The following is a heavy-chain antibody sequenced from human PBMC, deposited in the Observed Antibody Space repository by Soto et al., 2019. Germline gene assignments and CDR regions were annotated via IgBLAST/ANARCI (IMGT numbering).Heavy chain of an antibody. Sequence: SVKVSCKASGGTFSSYAISWVRQAPRQGLEWMGGIIPIFGTANYAQKFQGRVTITADESTSTAYMELSSLRSEDTAVYYCARDRGWELPPRYGMDVWGQGTTVTVSS. J-gene: IGHJ6*02. CDR2: IIPIFGTA. D-gene: IGHD1-26*01. CDR3: ARDRGWELPPRYGMDV. CDR1: GGTFSSYA. V-gene: IGHV1-69*13.